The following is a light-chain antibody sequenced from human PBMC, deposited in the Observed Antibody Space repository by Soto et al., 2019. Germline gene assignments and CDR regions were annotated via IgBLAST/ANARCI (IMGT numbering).Light chain of an antibody. J-gene: IGKJ1*01. CDR1: QSISSY. Sequence: DIQMTQSPSSLSASVGDRVTITCRASQSISSYLNWYQQTPGKAPKLLIYAASSLQSGVPSRFSGSGYATDFTLTISSLQPEDFATYYCQQSYSTPRTFGQGTKVEIK. V-gene: IGKV1-39*01. CDR3: QQSYSTPRT. CDR2: AAS.